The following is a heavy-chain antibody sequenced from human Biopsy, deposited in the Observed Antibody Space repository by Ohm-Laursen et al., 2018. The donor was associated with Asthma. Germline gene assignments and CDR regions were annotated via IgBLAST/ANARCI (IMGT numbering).Heavy chain of an antibody. CDR2: INSVFGIT. V-gene: IGHV1-69*13. J-gene: IGHJ4*02. CDR1: GGTFNTYV. D-gene: IGHD2-2*01. CDR3: ARKAGSCISRTCYSLDF. Sequence: GASVKVSCKSLGGTFNTYVIGWVRQAPGQGLEWMGGINSVFGITTYLQKFQDRVTITADDSTSTVYTELSSLRSEDTAVYYYARKAGSCISRTCYSLDFWGQGTLVTVSS.